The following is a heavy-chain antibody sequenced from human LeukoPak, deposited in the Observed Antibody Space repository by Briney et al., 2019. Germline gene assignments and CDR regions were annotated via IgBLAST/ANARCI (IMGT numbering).Heavy chain of an antibody. Sequence: SETLSLTCAVYGGSFSGYYWSWIRQPPGKGLEWLGEINHSGSTNYNPSLKSRVTISVDTSKNQFSLKLSSVTAADTAVYYCARGGYYYDSSGLEVWGQGTTVTVSS. CDR2: INHSGST. D-gene: IGHD3-22*01. J-gene: IGHJ6*02. CDR3: ARGGYYYDSSGLEV. CDR1: GGSFSGYY. V-gene: IGHV4-34*01.